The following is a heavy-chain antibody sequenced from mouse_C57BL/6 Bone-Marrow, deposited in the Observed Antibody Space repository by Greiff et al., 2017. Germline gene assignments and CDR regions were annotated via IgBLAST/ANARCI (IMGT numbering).Heavy chain of an antibody. J-gene: IGHJ2*01. Sequence: QVQLQQPGTELVKPGASVKLSCKASGYTFTSYWMHWVKQRPGQGLEWIGNINPSNGGTNYNEKFKSKATLTVDKSSSTDYMQRSSLTSEDSAVYYCARLTTVVDGNYWGQGTTLTVSS. CDR1: GYTFTSYW. D-gene: IGHD1-1*01. CDR3: ARLTTVVDGNY. V-gene: IGHV1-53*01. CDR2: INPSNGGT.